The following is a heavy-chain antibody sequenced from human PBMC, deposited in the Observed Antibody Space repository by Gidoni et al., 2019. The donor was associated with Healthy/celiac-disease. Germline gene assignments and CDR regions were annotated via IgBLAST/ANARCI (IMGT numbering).Heavy chain of an antibody. D-gene: IGHD3-3*01. V-gene: IGHV4-31*03. CDR2: IYYSGST. CDR3: ARVKGRFLEWIPYWYFDL. Sequence: QVQLQESGPGLVKPSQTLSLTCTVSGGSIRSGGYYWSLIRQHPGKGLEWIGYIYYSGSTYYNPSLKSRVTISVDTSKNQFSLKLSSVTAADTAVYYCARVKGRFLEWIPYWYFDLWGRGTLVTVSS. J-gene: IGHJ2*01. CDR1: GGSIRSGGYY.